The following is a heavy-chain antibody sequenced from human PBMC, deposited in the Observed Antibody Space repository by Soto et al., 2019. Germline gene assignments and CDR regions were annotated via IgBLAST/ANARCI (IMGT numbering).Heavy chain of an antibody. Sequence: SETLSLTCTVSGGSISNYYWSWIRQPPGKGLEWIGYIYYSGSTNYNPSLRSRVTISVDTSKNQFSLKLSSVTAADTAVYYCARDRGYYNWFEPWGQGTPVTVPS. CDR3: ARDRGYYNWFEP. D-gene: IGHD5-18*01. V-gene: IGHV4-59*01. CDR1: GGSISNYY. J-gene: IGHJ5*02. CDR2: IYYSGST.